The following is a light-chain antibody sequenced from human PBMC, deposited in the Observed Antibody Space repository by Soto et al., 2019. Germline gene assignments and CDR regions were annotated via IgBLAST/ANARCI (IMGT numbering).Light chain of an antibody. CDR2: KAS. CDR1: QSISSW. Sequence: DIQMTQSPSTLSASVGDRVTITCRASQSISSWLAWYQQKPGKAPKLLIYKASSLESGVPSRFSGSGSGTEFTLTISSLQPDAFATYYCQQYKTSSRTFGQGTKVEIK. CDR3: QQYKTSSRT. J-gene: IGKJ1*01. V-gene: IGKV1-5*03.